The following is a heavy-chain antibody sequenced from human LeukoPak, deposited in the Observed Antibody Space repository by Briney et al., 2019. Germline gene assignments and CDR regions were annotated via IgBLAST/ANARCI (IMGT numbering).Heavy chain of an antibody. Sequence: GGSLRLSCAASGFTFSPHYMSWIRQAPGKGLEWLSYISNSGDYTNYADSVKGRFTISRDNDKNSLYLQMNSLRAEDTAVYYCARDRGARGRGLAWGQGTQVTVSS. J-gene: IGHJ5*02. CDR1: GFTFSPHY. D-gene: IGHD3-10*01. V-gene: IGHV3-11*06. CDR3: ARDRGARGRGLA. CDR2: ISNSGDYT.